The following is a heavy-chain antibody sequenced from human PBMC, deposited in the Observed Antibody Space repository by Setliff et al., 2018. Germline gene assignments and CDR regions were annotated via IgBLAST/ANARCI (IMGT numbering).Heavy chain of an antibody. CDR3: ARGITYYYHMDL. CDR2: INQSGNT. Sequence: SETLSLTCTVYGGSFSDYYWGWIRQSPGKRPEWIAEINQSGNTNYNPSLNSRVSVSVDTPTNHFSLRVTSVTAADTAVYFCARGITYYYHMDLWGTGTTVTVSS. J-gene: IGHJ6*03. D-gene: IGHD3-10*01. CDR1: GGSFSDYY. V-gene: IGHV4-34*01.